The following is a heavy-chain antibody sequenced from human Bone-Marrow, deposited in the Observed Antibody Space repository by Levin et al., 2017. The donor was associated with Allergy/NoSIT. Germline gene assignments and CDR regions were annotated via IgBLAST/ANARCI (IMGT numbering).Heavy chain of an antibody. Sequence: GGSLRLSCAASGLTLSLYDMRWVRQAPGEGLEWVALKAFVGSSKVYADSVEGRFTISRDNSKNTLHLQMNSLRIEDAAVYYCATGHSDHWGQGTLVTVSS. V-gene: IGHV3-30*03. CDR2: KAFVGSSK. CDR3: ATGHSDH. CDR1: GLTLSLYD. J-gene: IGHJ4*02.